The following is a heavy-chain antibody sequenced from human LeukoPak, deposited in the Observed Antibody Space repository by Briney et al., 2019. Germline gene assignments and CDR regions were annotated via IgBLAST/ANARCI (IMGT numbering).Heavy chain of an antibody. Sequence: PSETLSLTCTVSGGSISSSSYYWGWIRQPPWKGLEWIGSIYYSGSTYYNPSLKSRVTISVDTSKNQFSLKLSSVTAADTAVYYCARQGGSVLHYSDYWGQGTLVTVSS. CDR3: ARQGGSVLHYSDY. CDR2: IYYSGST. D-gene: IGHD5-12*01. V-gene: IGHV4-39*01. CDR1: GGSISSSSYY. J-gene: IGHJ4*02.